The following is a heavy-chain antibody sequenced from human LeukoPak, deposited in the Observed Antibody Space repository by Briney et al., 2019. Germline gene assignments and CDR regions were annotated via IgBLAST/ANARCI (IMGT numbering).Heavy chain of an antibody. CDR3: ASLRITIFGVDY. V-gene: IGHV1-2*06. Sequence: ASVKVSCKASGYTFTGYCMHWVRQAPGQGLEWMGRINPNSGGTNYAQKFQGRVTMTRDTSISTAYMELSRLRSDDTAVYYCASLRITIFGVDYWGQGTLVTVSS. CDR2: INPNSGGT. CDR1: GYTFTGYC. D-gene: IGHD3-3*01. J-gene: IGHJ4*02.